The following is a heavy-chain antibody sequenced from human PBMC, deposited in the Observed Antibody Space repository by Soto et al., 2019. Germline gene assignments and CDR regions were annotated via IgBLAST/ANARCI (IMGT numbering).Heavy chain of an antibody. CDR1: GFDFGDYY. D-gene: IGHD6-13*01. J-gene: IGHJ4*02. V-gene: IGHV3-11*01. CDR3: VRPYYSSSWFPFDR. Sequence: PGVSLRLSCTGSGFDFGDYYRSWIRQAPGKGLEWVSYIDSGDGTTYYTDSVKDRFTISRDNAKKTVYLQMSSLRVEDTALYYCVRPYYSSSWFPFDRWGQGTLVTVYS. CDR2: IDSGDGTT.